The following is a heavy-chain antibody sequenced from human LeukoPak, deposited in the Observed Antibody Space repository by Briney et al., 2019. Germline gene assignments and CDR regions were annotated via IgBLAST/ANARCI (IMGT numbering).Heavy chain of an antibody. Sequence: SETLSLTCKVSGGSISGYYWAWIRQPAGKGLEWIGRIYPSGSTNYNPSLKSRVTMSIDTSTNQFSLNLNSVTAADTAVYYCARDYFRKGSAFDIWGQGTMVTISS. V-gene: IGHV4-4*07. D-gene: IGHD2/OR15-2a*01. CDR2: IYPSGST. CDR1: GGSISGYY. J-gene: IGHJ3*02. CDR3: ARDYFRKGSAFDI.